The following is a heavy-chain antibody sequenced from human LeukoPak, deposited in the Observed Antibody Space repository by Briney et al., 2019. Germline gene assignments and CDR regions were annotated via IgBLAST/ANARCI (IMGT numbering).Heavy chain of an antibody. CDR3: VRHADAFYV. CDR2: IYSGNSDT. V-gene: IGHV5-51*01. CDR1: GYSFTSFL. J-gene: IGHJ3*01. Sequence: GGSLKTSCQGPGYSFTSFLIGWVRPVPGKGLAWMGIIYSGNSDTRYTPSLQCQDTISAHNSISTAYLQWSRLRTSDTAVYYCVRHADAFYVWGQGTMVTVSS.